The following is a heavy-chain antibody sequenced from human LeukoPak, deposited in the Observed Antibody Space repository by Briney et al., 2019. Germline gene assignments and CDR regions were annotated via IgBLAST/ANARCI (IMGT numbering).Heavy chain of an antibody. J-gene: IGHJ4*02. CDR3: AKEWMVRGVHNPYYFDY. D-gene: IGHD3-10*01. Sequence: PGGSLRLSCAASGFTFSSYGMHWVRQAPGKGLEWVAVIWYDGSNKYYADSVKGRFTISRDNSKNTLYLQMNSLRAEDTAVYYCAKEWMVRGVHNPYYFDYWGQGTLVTVSS. CDR2: IWYDGSNK. V-gene: IGHV3-30*02. CDR1: GFTFSSYG.